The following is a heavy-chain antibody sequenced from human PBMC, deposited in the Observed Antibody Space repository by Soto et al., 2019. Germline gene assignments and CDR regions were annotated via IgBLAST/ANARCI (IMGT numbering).Heavy chain of an antibody. V-gene: IGHV5-10-1*01. J-gene: IGHJ6*02. Sequence: LGESLKISCKGSGYSFTSYWISWVRQMPGKGLEWMGRIDPSDSYTNYSPSFQGHVTISADKSISTAYLQWSSLKASDTAMYYCARSSSSKVGYHYYYGMDVWGQGTTVTVSS. CDR2: IDPSDSYT. D-gene: IGHD6-6*01. CDR1: GYSFTSYW. CDR3: ARSSSSKVGYHYYYGMDV.